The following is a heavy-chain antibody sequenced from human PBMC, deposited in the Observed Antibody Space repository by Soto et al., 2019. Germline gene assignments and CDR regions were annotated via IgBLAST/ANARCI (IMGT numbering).Heavy chain of an antibody. CDR3: VRGDTTLVL. D-gene: IGHD4-17*01. CDR1: GYSFSSYW. Sequence: GESLKISCEGSGYSFSSYWITWVRQMPGKGLEWMGRIDPSDSYTNYSPSLRGHVTISADKSINTAYLQWNSLKASDTAMYYCVRGDTTLVLWGQGTLVTVPS. V-gene: IGHV5-10-1*01. CDR2: IDPSDSYT. J-gene: IGHJ4*02.